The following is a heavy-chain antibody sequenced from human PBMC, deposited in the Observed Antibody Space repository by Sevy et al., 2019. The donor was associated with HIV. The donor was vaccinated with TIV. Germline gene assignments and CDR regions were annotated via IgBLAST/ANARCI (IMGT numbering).Heavy chain of an antibody. V-gene: IGHV3-33*01. D-gene: IGHD6-6*01. CDR2: IWYDGSNK. J-gene: IGHJ6*02. CDR1: GFTFSSYG. Sequence: GGSLRLSCAASGFTFSSYGMHWVRQAPGKGLEWVAVIWYDGSNKYYADSVKGRFTISRDNSKNTLYLPMNSLRAADTAVYYCARDSSSSSSISFRSYYYHGMDVWGQGTTVTVSS. CDR3: ARDSSSSSSISFRSYYYHGMDV.